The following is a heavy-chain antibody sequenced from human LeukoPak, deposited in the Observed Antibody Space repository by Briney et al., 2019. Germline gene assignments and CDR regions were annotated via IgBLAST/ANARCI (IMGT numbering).Heavy chain of an antibody. CDR2: IYTSGST. Sequence: PSQTLSLTCTVSGGSISSGSYYWSWIRQPAGKGLEWIGRIYTSGSTNYNPSLKSRVTISVDTSKNQFSLKLSSVTAADTAVYYCARQNVVVPAAARFDYWGQGTLVTVSS. CDR3: ARQNVVVPAAARFDY. D-gene: IGHD2-2*01. J-gene: IGHJ4*02. CDR1: GGSISSGSYY. V-gene: IGHV4-61*02.